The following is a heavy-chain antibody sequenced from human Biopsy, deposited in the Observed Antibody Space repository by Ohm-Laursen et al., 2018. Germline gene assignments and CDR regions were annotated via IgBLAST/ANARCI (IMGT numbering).Heavy chain of an antibody. J-gene: IGHJ4*02. CDR1: GFTFSSHA. CDR2: IRDSGDSA. Sequence: GSLRLSCSAFGFTFSSHAMAWVRQARGKGLEWVSGIRDSGDSAYYADSVKGRFTISRDNSRNTLYLQMNSLRAEDTAVYYCARAYPPPGRRLVVVAGDFDCWGQGTRVTVSS. CDR3: ARAYPPPGRRLVVVAGDFDC. V-gene: IGHV3-23*01. D-gene: IGHD2-15*01.